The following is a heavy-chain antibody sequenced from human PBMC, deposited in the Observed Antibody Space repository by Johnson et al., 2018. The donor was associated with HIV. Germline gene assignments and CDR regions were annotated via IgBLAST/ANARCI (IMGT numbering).Heavy chain of an antibody. D-gene: IGHD3/OR15-3a*01. CDR3: ARDGLAANAFDT. Sequence: VQLVESGGGAVRPGGSLRLSCVVSGFTFEDYGMSWVRQAPGKGLEWVSAINWNGGSTTYADSVKGRFTISRDNSKNTLYLQMNSLRAEDTAVYYCARDGLAANAFDTWGQGTMVTVSS. J-gene: IGHJ3*02. V-gene: IGHV3-20*04. CDR1: GFTFEDYG. CDR2: INWNGGST.